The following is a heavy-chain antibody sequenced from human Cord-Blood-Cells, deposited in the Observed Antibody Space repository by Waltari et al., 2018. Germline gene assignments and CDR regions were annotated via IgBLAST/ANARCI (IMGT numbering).Heavy chain of an antibody. Sequence: EVQLVESGGCLVQPGGSLRVSYAASGFTCSCYELNWVRQAPGKGLEWVSYISSSGSTIYYADSVKGRFTISRDNAKNSLYLQMNSLRAEDTAVYYCARDTWYFDLWGRGTLVTVSS. V-gene: IGHV3-48*03. CDR3: ARDTWYFDL. CDR1: GFTCSCYE. J-gene: IGHJ2*01. CDR2: ISSSGSTI.